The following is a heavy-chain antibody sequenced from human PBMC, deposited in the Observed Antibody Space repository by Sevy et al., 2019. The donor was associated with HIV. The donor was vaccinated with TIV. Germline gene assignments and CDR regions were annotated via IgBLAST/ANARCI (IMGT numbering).Heavy chain of an antibody. CDR2: ISSRGDT. D-gene: IGHD3-16*02. Sequence: SETLSLTCTVSGGSIINYYWSWLRQPAGKGLEWIGRISSRGDTHYNPSLQSRVTLSVDTSKNEFSLSLTSVTAADTAIYYCARGPPFRGDYVWGNYLPYHKFAMDEWGKGTTVTVS. V-gene: IGHV4-4*07. J-gene: IGHJ6*04. CDR3: ARGPPFRGDYVWGNYLPYHKFAMDE. CDR1: GGSIINYY.